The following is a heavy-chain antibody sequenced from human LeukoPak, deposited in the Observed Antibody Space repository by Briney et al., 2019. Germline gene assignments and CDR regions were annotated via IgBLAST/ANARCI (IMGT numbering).Heavy chain of an antibody. CDR2: IIPIFGTA. Sequence: GASVKVSCKASGGTFSSYAISWVRQAPGQGLEWMGRIIPIFGTANYAQKFQGRVTITTDESTSTAYMELSSLRSEDTAVYYCARDDKHLDTMTAFDIWGQGTMVTVSS. V-gene: IGHV1-69*05. CDR1: GGTFSSYA. D-gene: IGHD3-22*01. CDR3: ARDDKHLDTMTAFDI. J-gene: IGHJ3*02.